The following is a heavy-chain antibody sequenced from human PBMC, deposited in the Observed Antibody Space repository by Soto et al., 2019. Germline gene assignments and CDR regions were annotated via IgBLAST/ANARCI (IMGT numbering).Heavy chain of an antibody. CDR1: GGSISSGGYY. Sequence: QVQLQESGPGLVKPSQTLSLTCTVSGGSISSGGYYWSWIRQHPGKGLEWIGYIYYSGSTYYNPSLKGRVTISVDTSKTQFSLKLSSVTAADTAVYYCARDLRLRLGELSLISYYYYGMDVWGQGTTVPVSS. J-gene: IGHJ6*02. V-gene: IGHV4-31*03. CDR2: IYYSGST. D-gene: IGHD3-16*02. CDR3: ARDLRLRLGELSLISYYYYGMDV.